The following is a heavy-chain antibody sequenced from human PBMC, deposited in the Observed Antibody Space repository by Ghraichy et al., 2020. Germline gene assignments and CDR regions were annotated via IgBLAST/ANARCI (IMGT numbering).Heavy chain of an antibody. CDR3: ARWRDYDSSGYYQNYFDY. CDR1: GGSISSYY. V-gene: IGHV4-59*01. Sequence: SETLSLTCTVSGGSISSYYWSWIRQPPGKGLEWIGYIYYSGSTNYNPSLKSRVTISVDTSKNQFSLKLSSVTAADTAVYYCARWRDYDSSGYYQNYFDYWGQGTLVTVSS. D-gene: IGHD3-22*01. J-gene: IGHJ4*02. CDR2: IYYSGST.